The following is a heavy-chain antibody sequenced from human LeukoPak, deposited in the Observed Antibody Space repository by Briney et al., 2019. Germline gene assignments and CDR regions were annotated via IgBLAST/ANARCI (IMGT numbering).Heavy chain of an antibody. J-gene: IGHJ4*02. CDR3: ANWGRATMVRGLHFDY. V-gene: IGHV3-23*01. CDR1: GFTFNYFG. Sequence: GGTVRLSCAAYGFTFNYFGRLWQPPAPGKGLMGVSTISGSGGSSYYADSVKGRFTISRDNCKNTLYLQMNSLRAEDTPVYYCANWGRATMVRGLHFDYWGQGTLVTVSS. CDR2: ISGSGGSS. D-gene: IGHD3-10*01.